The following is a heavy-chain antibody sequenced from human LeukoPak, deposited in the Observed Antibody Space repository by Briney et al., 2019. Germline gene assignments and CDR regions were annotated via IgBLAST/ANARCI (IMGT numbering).Heavy chain of an antibody. D-gene: IGHD6-19*01. CDR1: GASVSSGSYY. CDR2: IYYSGST. V-gene: IGHV4-61*01. J-gene: IGHJ4*02. Sequence: SETLSHTCAVSGASVSSGSYYWSWIRQPPGKELEWIGYIYYSGSTNYNPSLKSRVTISIDTSKNQFSLKLSSVTAADTAVYYCARGGGSSGWPYFDYWGQGTLVTVSS. CDR3: ARGGGSSGWPYFDY.